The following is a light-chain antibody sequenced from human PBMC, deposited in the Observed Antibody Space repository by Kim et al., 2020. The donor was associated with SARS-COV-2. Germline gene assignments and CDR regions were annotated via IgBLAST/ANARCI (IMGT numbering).Light chain of an antibody. CDR1: TSDVAGYTY. CDR2: DVY. CDR3: SSYTSTTLV. J-gene: IGLJ2*01. V-gene: IGLV2-14*03. Sequence: PGQSITISGTGTTSDVAGYTYVSWYQQHPGKAPKLMIYDVYNRPSGVSDRFSGSESGNTASLTISGLQAEDEADYYCSSYTSTTLVFGGGTQLTVL.